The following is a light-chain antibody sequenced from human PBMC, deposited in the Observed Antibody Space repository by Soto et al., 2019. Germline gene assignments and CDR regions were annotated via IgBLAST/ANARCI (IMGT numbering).Light chain of an antibody. V-gene: IGKV3-15*01. CDR3: HQYYDWFSIS. CDR1: QSVSRK. CDR2: DPS. J-gene: IGKJ5*01. Sequence: MTKCPITVTVSPGERATLFCHGSQSVSRKLACHQQNPGQAPKLLIYDPSTMADDMPARFCGSGSGTDLTRTISSLKSEDFAVSYCHQYYDWFSISFGQGTRLEIK.